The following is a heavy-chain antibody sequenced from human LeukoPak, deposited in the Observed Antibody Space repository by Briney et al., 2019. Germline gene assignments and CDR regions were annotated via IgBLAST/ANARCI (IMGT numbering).Heavy chain of an antibody. D-gene: IGHD6-19*01. V-gene: IGHV3-30*19. Sequence: PGGSLRLSCAASGFTFSSYGMHWVRQAPGKGLEWVAVISYDGSNKYYADSVKGRFTISRDNSKNTLYLQMNSLRVEDTAVYYCARETGSSGWYMDYWGQGTLVTVSS. CDR3: ARETGSSGWYMDY. CDR1: GFTFSSYG. J-gene: IGHJ4*02. CDR2: ISYDGSNK.